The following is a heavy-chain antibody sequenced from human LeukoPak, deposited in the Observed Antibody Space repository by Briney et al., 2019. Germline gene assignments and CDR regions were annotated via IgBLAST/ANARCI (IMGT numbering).Heavy chain of an antibody. J-gene: IGHJ4*02. CDR1: GFTVSSNY. CDR2: IYSGGST. CDR3: ARDQGQITMVRGVIIIEGYSDY. V-gene: IGHV3-66*02. Sequence: PGGSLRLSCAASGFTVSSNYMSWVRQAPGKGLEWVSVIYSGGSTYYADSVKGRFTISRDNSKNTLYLQMNSLRAEDTAVYYCARDQGQITMVRGVIIIEGYSDYWGQGTLVTVSS. D-gene: IGHD3-10*01.